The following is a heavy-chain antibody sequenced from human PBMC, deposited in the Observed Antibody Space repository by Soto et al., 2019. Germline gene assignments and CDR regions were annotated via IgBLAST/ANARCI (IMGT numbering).Heavy chain of an antibody. CDR3: ARHSYYSNPLRFDP. J-gene: IGHJ5*02. CDR2: IHYSGST. CDR1: GGSITGYY. D-gene: IGHD4-4*01. V-gene: IGHV4-59*08. Sequence: QVQLQESGPGLVQPSETLSLTCTVSGGSITGYYWSWIRQPPGKGPEWIGNIHYSGSTNYNPSLKRRVSISVDTSKNQFALRLSSVTAAETAVYYCARHSYYSNPLRFDPWGQGTLVTVSS.